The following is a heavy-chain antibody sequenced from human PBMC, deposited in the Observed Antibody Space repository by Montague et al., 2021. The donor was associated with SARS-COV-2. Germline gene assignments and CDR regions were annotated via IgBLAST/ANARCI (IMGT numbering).Heavy chain of an antibody. CDR3: AKDSSGWYVDYFDY. J-gene: IGHJ4*02. D-gene: IGHD6-19*01. CDR2: ISGSVFST. Sequence: SLRLSCAASGFTFSSYAMSWVRQAPGKGLEWVSAISGSVFSTYYXDSVKGRFTISRDNSKNTLYLQMNSLRAEDTAVYYCAKDSSGWYVDYFDYWGQGTLVTVSS. CDR1: GFTFSSYA. V-gene: IGHV3-23*01.